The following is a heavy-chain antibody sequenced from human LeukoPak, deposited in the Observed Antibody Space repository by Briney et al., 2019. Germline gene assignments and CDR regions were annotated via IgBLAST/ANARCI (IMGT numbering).Heavy chain of an antibody. J-gene: IGHJ4*02. Sequence: GGSLRLSCTASGFTFSIYAMSWIRQAPGKGLGWVSAIAGGGYTTYYADSVKGRFTISRDNSKNTLYLQMNSLRAEDTAVYYCAKDKRGGYYDSSGSHDYWGQGTLVTVSS. CDR2: IAGGGYTT. CDR1: GFTFSIYA. D-gene: IGHD3-22*01. V-gene: IGHV3-23*01. CDR3: AKDKRGGYYDSSGSHDY.